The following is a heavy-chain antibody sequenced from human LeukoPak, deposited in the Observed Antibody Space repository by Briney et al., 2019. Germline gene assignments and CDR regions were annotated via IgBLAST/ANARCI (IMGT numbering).Heavy chain of an antibody. V-gene: IGHV3-33*01. D-gene: IGHD3-10*01. Sequence: GGSLRLSGAASGVTFSTYGMHWVRQAPGKGLQWVAVIWYDGGIKYYADSVKVRFTISRDNSKDTLFLQMNSVRAEDTAIYYCARAVGPYDYWGQGTPVTVSS. J-gene: IGHJ4*02. CDR1: GVTFSTYG. CDR3: ARAVGPYDY. CDR2: IWYDGGIK.